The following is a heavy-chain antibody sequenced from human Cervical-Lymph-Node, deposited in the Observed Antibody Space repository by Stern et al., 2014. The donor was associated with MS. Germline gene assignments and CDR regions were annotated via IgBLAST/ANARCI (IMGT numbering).Heavy chain of an antibody. CDR2: IFSGETT. D-gene: IGHD2-15*01. J-gene: IGHJ6*02. Sequence: EVQLLESGGGLVQPGGSLRLSCTASGFSVRGTYMAWVRQGPGKGLEWVSAIFSGETTYYGDSVKGRFTISRDSSKNTLHLQMNPLRAEDTAVYYCATVILTVPYGMDVWGHGTTVTVSS. CDR3: ATVILTVPYGMDV. CDR1: GFSVRGTY. V-gene: IGHV3-66*01.